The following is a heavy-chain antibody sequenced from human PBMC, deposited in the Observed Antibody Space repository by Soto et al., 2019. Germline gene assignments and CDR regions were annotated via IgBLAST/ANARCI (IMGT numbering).Heavy chain of an antibody. CDR1: GFTFSSYA. J-gene: IGHJ3*02. CDR2: ISGSGGST. Sequence: GFLRLSCAASGFTFSSYAMSWVPQAPGKGLEWVSAISGSGGSTYYADSVKGRFTISRDNSKNTLYLQMNSLRAEDTAVYYCAKVVVVPAAMGVYSSSGLLGAFDIWGQGTMVTVSS. D-gene: IGHD2-2*01. V-gene: IGHV3-23*01. CDR3: AKVVVVPAAMGVYSSSGLLGAFDI.